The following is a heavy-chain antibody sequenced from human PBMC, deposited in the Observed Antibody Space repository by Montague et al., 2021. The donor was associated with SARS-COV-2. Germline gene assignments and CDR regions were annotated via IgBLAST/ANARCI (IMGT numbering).Heavy chain of an antibody. D-gene: IGHD3-16*02. CDR3: ARDNYDYVWGSYRYIY. CDR2: ISYDGGNK. CDR1: GFTFSSYA. Sequence: SLRLSCAASGFTFSSYAMHWVRQAPGKGLEWVAVISYDGGNKYYADSVKGRFTISRDNSKNTLYLQMNSLRAEDTAVYYSARDNYDYVWGSYRYIYWGQGTLVTVSS. J-gene: IGHJ4*02. V-gene: IGHV3-30*04.